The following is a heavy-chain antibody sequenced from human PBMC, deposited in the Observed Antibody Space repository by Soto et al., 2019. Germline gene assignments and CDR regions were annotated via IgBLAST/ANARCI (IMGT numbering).Heavy chain of an antibody. CDR2: INHSGST. CDR3: AGVYSCATGERQLVGEVY. CDR1: GGSFSGYY. D-gene: IGHD6-13*01. Sequence: PSETLSLTCAVYGGSFSGYYWSWIRQPPGKGLEWIGEINHSGSTNYNPSLKSRVTISVDTSKNQFSLKLSSVTAADTAVYYCAGVYSCATGERQLVGEVYWDQGTLVTVSS. V-gene: IGHV4-34*01. J-gene: IGHJ4*02.